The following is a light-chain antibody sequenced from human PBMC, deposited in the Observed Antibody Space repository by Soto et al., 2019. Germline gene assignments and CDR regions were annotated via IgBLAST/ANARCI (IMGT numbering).Light chain of an antibody. CDR3: QAWDSSTFYV. V-gene: IGLV3-1*01. CDR2: QNT. CDR1: KLGDKY. J-gene: IGLJ1*01. Sequence: SYELTQPHSVSVATAQTGPRTCSGDKLGDKYACWYQQKPGQSPVLVIYQNTKRPSGIPERFSGSNSGNTATLTISGIQSMDEADYYCQAWDSSTFYVFGTGTKVTVL.